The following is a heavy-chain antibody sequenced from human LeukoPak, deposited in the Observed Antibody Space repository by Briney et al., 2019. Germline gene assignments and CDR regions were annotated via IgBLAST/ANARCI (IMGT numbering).Heavy chain of an antibody. V-gene: IGHV3-48*03. J-gene: IGHJ6*02. CDR3: AREKDIAAAGTYYYYGMDV. CDR1: GFTFSSYE. CDR2: ISSSGSII. Sequence: GGSLRLSCAASGFTFSSYEMNWVRQAPGKGLEWVSYISSSGSIIYYADSVKGRFTISRDNAKNSLYLQMNSLRAEDTAVYYCAREKDIAAAGTYYYYGMDVWGQGTTVTVSS. D-gene: IGHD6-13*01.